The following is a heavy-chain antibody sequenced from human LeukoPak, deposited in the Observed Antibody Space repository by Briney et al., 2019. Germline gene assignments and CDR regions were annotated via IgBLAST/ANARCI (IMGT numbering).Heavy chain of an antibody. CDR1: DFTFNHYA. Sequence: GGSLRLSCAASDFTFNHYAMSWVRQAPGKGLEWVSSISGGGGSTYYADSVKGRFTISRDNSKNTLFLQMSSLTAGDTAVYYCAKSAYYDSSGFYREYYFDHWGQGTLVTVSS. D-gene: IGHD3-22*01. CDR3: AKSAYYDSSGFYREYYFDH. V-gene: IGHV3-23*01. J-gene: IGHJ4*02. CDR2: ISGGGGST.